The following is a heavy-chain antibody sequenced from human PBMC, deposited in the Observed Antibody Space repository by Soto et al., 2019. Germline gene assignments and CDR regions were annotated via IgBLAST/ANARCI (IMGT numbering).Heavy chain of an antibody. CDR2: ISGSGGST. J-gene: IGHJ1*01. CDR1: GFTFSSYA. D-gene: IGHD4-17*01. Sequence: EVQLLESGGGLVQPGGSLRLSCAASGFTFSSYAMSWVRQAPGKGLEWVSAISGSGGSTYYADSVKGRFTISRDNSKNTLYLQMNSLRAEDTAVYYCAKSGGWDYGDYGYFQHWGQGTLVTVSS. V-gene: IGHV3-23*01. CDR3: AKSGGWDYGDYGYFQH.